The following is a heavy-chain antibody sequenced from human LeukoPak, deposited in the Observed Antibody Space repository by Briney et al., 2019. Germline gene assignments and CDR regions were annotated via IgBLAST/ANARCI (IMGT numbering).Heavy chain of an antibody. Sequence: GGSLRPSCAASGFSFSSYGMHWVRQAPGKGLEWVAVISYDGSNKYYADSVKGRFTISRDNSKNTLYLQMNSLRAEDTAVYYCAKDEYYDSSGYYDYWGQGTLVTVSS. CDR2: ISYDGSNK. V-gene: IGHV3-30*18. CDR3: AKDEYYDSSGYYDY. D-gene: IGHD3-22*01. J-gene: IGHJ4*02. CDR1: GFSFSSYG.